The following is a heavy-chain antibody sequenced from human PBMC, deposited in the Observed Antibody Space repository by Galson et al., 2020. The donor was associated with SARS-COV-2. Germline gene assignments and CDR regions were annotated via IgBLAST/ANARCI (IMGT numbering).Heavy chain of an antibody. Sequence: ASVTVSCKASGYTFTSYYMHWVRQAPGQGLEWVGTINPSGGNRGYAQRLQGRVTMTRDTSTSTVYMELSSLTSEDTAVYYCARTLSWNAADYWGQGTLVTVSS. D-gene: IGHD1-1*01. J-gene: IGHJ4*02. V-gene: IGHV1-46*01. CDR3: ARTLSWNAADY. CDR1: GYTFTSYY. CDR2: INPSGGNR.